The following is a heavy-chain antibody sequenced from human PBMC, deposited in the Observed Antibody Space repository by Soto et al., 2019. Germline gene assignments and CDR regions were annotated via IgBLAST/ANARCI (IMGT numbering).Heavy chain of an antibody. V-gene: IGHV4-31*03. CDR2: INYRGTT. J-gene: IGHJ4*02. Sequence: QVQLQGSGPGLVKPSQTLSLTCTVSGGPVINGDSYLNWIRQHPEKGLEWMGYINYRGTTNYNAALKSRILISVDTSKNQFSLRLTSVTAADTAVYYCARDAPGAAPYWGQGTLVTVSS. D-gene: IGHD6-13*01. CDR1: GGPVINGDSY. CDR3: ARDAPGAAPY.